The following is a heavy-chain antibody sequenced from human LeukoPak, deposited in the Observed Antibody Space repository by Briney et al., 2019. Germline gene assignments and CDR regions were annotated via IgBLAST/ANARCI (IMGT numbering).Heavy chain of an antibody. Sequence: SETLSLTCTVSGGSISSGGYYWSWIRQHPGKGLEWIGYIYYSGSTYYNPSLKSRVTISVDTSKNQFSLKLSSVTAADTAVYYCARVSGLDYYDSSGADAFDIWGQGTMVTVSS. V-gene: IGHV4-61*08. CDR3: ARVSGLDYYDSSGADAFDI. CDR2: IYYSGST. J-gene: IGHJ3*02. CDR1: GGSISSGGYY. D-gene: IGHD3-22*01.